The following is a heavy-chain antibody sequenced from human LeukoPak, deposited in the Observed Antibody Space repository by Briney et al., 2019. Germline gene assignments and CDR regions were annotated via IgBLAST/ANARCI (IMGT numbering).Heavy chain of an antibody. J-gene: IGHJ4*02. CDR3: AKSHLPNAYSGTYYCDY. D-gene: IGHD1-26*01. Sequence: PGGSLRLSCAASGFTFSYYGMHWVRQAPGKGLEWVAFIRYDESKKFYGDSVKGRFTISRDNSKNRLYLQMNSLRTEDTAVYYCAKSHLPNAYSGTYYCDYWGQGTLVTVSS. V-gene: IGHV3-30*02. CDR1: GFTFSYYG. CDR2: IRYDESKK.